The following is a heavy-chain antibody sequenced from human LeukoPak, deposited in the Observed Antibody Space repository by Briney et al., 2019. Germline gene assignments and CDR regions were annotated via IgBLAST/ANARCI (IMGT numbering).Heavy chain of an antibody. CDR1: GGTFSSYA. J-gene: IGHJ6*03. V-gene: IGHV1-69*13. CDR3: ARQSTFDGDYYGSGSYYSNYMDV. CDR2: IIPIFGTA. D-gene: IGHD3-10*01. Sequence: ASVKVSCKASGGTFSSYAISWVRQAPGQGLEWMGGIIPIFGTANYAQKFRGRVTITADESTSTAYMELSSLRSEDTAVYYCARQSTFDGDYYGSGSYYSNYMDVWGKGTTVTISS.